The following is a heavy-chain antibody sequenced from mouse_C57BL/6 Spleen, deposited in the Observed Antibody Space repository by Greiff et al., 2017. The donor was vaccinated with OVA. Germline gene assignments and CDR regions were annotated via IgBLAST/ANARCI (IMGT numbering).Heavy chain of an antibody. D-gene: IGHD2-4*01. V-gene: IGHV2-2*01. CDR1: GFSLTSYG. J-gene: IGHJ1*03. CDR3: ARNFYDYDGYWYFDV. Sequence: VKLMESGPGLVQPSQSLSITCTVSGFSLTSYGVHWVRQSPGKGLEWLGVIWSGGSTDYNAAFISRLSISKDNSKSQVFFKMNSLQADDTAIYYCARNFYDYDGYWYFDVWGTGTTVTVSS. CDR2: IWSGGST.